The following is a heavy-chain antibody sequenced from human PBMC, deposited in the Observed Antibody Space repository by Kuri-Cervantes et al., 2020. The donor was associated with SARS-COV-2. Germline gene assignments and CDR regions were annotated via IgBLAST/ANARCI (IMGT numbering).Heavy chain of an antibody. Sequence: SETLSLTCAVYGGSFSGYYWSWIRQPPGKGLEWIGSIYYSGSTYYNPSLKSRVTISVDTSKNQFSLKLSSVTAADTAVYYCASRRIQLWLRWFDPWGQGTLVTVSS. CDR1: GGSFSGYY. J-gene: IGHJ5*02. CDR2: IYYSGST. CDR3: ASRRIQLWLRWFDP. D-gene: IGHD5-18*01. V-gene: IGHV4-34*01.